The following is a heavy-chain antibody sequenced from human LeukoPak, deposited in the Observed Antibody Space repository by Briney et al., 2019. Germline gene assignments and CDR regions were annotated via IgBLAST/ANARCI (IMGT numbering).Heavy chain of an antibody. J-gene: IGHJ3*01. D-gene: IGHD4/OR15-4a*01. V-gene: IGHV4-39*02. CDR2: IYYSWST. CDR3: ARSRYFGANAADGFDV. Sequence: SETLSLTCSVSGGSISSSSSYWAWIRQPPGKGLEWVGSIYYSWSTYYNPSLKSRVTISVDTSKNHFSLKLNSVTAADTAVYYCARSRYFGANAADGFDVWGQGTMVTVSS. CDR1: GGSISSSSSY.